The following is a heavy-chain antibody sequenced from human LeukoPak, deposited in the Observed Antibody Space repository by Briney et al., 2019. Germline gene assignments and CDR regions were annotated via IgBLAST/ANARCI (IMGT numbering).Heavy chain of an antibody. D-gene: IGHD2-15*01. V-gene: IGHV1-3*04. J-gene: IGHJ4*02. CDR1: GYTFTSYA. Sequence: GASVKVSCKASGYTFTSYAMHWVRQAPGQRLEWMGGSNIGNGNTKYSQKFQGRVTITRDTSASTAYMELSSLRSEDTAVYYCAREAFCSGGSCYSVTFDYWGQGTLVTVSS. CDR3: AREAFCSGGSCYSVTFDY. CDR2: SNIGNGNT.